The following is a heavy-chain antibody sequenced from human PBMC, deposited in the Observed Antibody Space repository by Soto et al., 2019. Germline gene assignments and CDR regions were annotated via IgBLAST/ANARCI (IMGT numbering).Heavy chain of an antibody. CDR1: GFTFSSYG. D-gene: IGHD6-13*01. Sequence: QVQLVESGGGVVQPGRSLRLSCAASGFTFSSYGMHWVRQAPGKGLEWVAVIWYDGSNKYYADSVKGRFTISRDNSKNTLYLQMKSRRADETAVYYCARDWGQQLVFYYYYYMDVWGKGTTVTVSS. V-gene: IGHV3-33*01. CDR2: IWYDGSNK. CDR3: ARDWGQQLVFYYYYYMDV. J-gene: IGHJ6*03.